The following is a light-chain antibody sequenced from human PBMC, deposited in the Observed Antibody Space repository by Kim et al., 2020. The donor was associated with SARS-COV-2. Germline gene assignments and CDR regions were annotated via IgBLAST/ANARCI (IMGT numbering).Light chain of an antibody. J-gene: IGKJ5*01. Sequence: DIVMTQSPDSLAVSLGERATINCESSQSVLYSSNNKNYLAWYQRKPGQPPKLLIYWASTRESGVPDRFSGSGSGTDFTLTISSLQAEDVAVYYCQQYYSTPITFGQGTRLEIK. V-gene: IGKV4-1*01. CDR2: WAS. CDR3: QQYYSTPIT. CDR1: QSVLYSSNNKNY.